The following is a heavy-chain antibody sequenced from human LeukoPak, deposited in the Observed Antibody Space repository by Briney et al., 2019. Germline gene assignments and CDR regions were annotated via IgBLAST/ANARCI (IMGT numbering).Heavy chain of an antibody. V-gene: IGHV1-24*01. J-gene: IGHJ4*02. CDR1: GYTLTELS. D-gene: IGHD5-18*01. Sequence: GASVKVSCKVSGYTLTELSIHWVRQAPGKGLEWMGGFDPEDGETIYAQKFQGRVTMTEDTSTDTAYMELSSLRSEDTAVYYCATRSHRETAMVNFDYWGQGTLVTVSA. CDR3: ATRSHRETAMVNFDY. CDR2: FDPEDGET.